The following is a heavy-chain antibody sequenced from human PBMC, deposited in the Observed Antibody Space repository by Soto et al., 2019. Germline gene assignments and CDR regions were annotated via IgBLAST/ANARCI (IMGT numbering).Heavy chain of an antibody. J-gene: IGHJ4*02. CDR1: GYTFTAYG. D-gene: IGHD3-22*01. V-gene: IGHV1-18*01. Sequence: QVNLVQSGPEVKMPGASVKVSCKTSGYTFTAYGLAWLRQAPGQRPEWMGWVSTRNTDTNYAQKFQGRVTMTTDSSTSTTNMELRSLRSDDTAVYYCASELNIDSSAYYSCAYWGQGTLVTVSS. CDR3: ASELNIDSSAYYSCAY. CDR2: VSTRNTDT.